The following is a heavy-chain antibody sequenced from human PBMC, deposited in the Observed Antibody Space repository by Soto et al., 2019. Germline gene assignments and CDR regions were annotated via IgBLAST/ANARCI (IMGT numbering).Heavy chain of an antibody. J-gene: IGHJ4*02. CDR3: AHVYWAASGTRYYFDH. D-gene: IGHD6-13*01. V-gene: IGHV2-5*02. CDR1: GFSFSTGAVV. Sequence: QITLTESGPTLVKPTQTLTLTCTFSGFSFSTGAVVVGWIRQPPGKALEFLALNYWDDDKRYRPSLKNKITITKGTSRNQVVLTMTDLDPEDTATYYCAHVYWAASGTRYYFDHWGQGTLVTVSS. CDR2: NYWDDDK.